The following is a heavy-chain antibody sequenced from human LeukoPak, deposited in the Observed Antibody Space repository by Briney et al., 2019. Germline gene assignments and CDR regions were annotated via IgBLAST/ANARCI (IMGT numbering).Heavy chain of an antibody. Sequence: ASVKVSCKVSGYTLTELSMHWVRQAPGKGLEWMGGFDPEDGETIHAQKFQGRVTMTEDTSTDTAYMELSSLRSEDAAVYYCARDNSVGDYAWWFDPWGQGTLVTVSS. D-gene: IGHD1-26*01. CDR3: ARDNSVGDYAWWFDP. J-gene: IGHJ5*02. V-gene: IGHV1-24*01. CDR1: GYTLTELS. CDR2: FDPEDGET.